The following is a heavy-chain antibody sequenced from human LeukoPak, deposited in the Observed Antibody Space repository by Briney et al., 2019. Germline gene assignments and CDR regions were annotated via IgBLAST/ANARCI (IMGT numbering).Heavy chain of an antibody. CDR1: GGTFSSYA. D-gene: IGHD3-22*01. J-gene: IGHJ3*02. CDR3: AREIVVVRDAFDI. Sequence: ASVKVSCKASGGTFSSYAISWVRQAPGQGLEWMGGIIPIFGTANYAQKFQGRVTITTNESTSTAYMELSSLRSEDTAVYYCAREIVVVRDAFDIWGQGTMVTVSS. CDR2: IIPIFGTA. V-gene: IGHV1-69*05.